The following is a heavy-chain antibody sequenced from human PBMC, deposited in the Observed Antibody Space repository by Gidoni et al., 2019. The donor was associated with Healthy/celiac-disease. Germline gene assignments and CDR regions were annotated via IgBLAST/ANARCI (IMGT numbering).Heavy chain of an antibody. CDR1: GFTFSSYS. D-gene: IGHD3-10*01. J-gene: IGHJ4*02. CDR3: AKVDGSGSYLDY. Sequence: EVQLVESGGGLVQPGGSLRLPCAASGFTFSSYSMSWVRQAPGKGLDVVSAISVSGGSTYYADSGKGRFTISRDNSKNTLYLQMNSLRAEDTAVYYCAKVDGSGSYLDYWGQGTLVTVSS. V-gene: IGHV3-23*04. CDR2: ISVSGGST.